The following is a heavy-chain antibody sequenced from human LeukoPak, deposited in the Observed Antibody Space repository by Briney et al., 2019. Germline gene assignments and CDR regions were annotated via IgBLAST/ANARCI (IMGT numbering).Heavy chain of an antibody. D-gene: IGHD3-3*01. CDR1: GYTFTGYY. CDR3: ARGFNYDGCSA. J-gene: IGHJ5*02. CDR2: INPNSGGT. V-gene: IGHV1-2*02. Sequence: GASVKVSCKASGYTFTGYYMHWVRQAPGQGLEWMGWINPNSGGTNYAQKFQGRVTMTRNTSISTAYMELSSLRSEDTAVYYCARGFNYDGCSAWGQGTLVTVSS.